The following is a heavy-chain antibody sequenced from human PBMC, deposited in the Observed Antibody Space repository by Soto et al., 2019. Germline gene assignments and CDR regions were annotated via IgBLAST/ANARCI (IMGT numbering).Heavy chain of an antibody. CDR3: AHLVLLWFGELSAEYFQH. D-gene: IGHD3-10*01. CDR2: IYWDDGK. J-gene: IGHJ1*01. V-gene: IGHV2-5*02. CDR1: GFSLSTSGVG. Sequence: QITLKESGPTLVKPTQTLTLTCTFSGFSLSTSGVGVGWIRRPPGKALEWLALIYWDDGKRYSPSLKSRLTITKDTSKNQVVLTMTNVDPVDTATYYCAHLVLLWFGELSAEYFQHWGQGTLVTVSS.